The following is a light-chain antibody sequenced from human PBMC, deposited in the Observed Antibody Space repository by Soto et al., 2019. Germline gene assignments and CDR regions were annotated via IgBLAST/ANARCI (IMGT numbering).Light chain of an antibody. V-gene: IGKV1-5*01. J-gene: IGKJ4*01. CDR3: QQYNSPPLT. Sequence: DIQMTQSPSTLSASVGDRVTITCRANQSISDWLAWYQQKPGKAPNLLIYDASKLESGVPSRFSGSGSGTEFTLTISSLQPDDFATYYCQQYNSPPLTFGGGTKMEIK. CDR2: DAS. CDR1: QSISDW.